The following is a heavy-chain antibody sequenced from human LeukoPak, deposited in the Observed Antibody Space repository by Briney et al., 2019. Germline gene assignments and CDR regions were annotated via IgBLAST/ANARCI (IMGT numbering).Heavy chain of an antibody. CDR2: IRSKAYGGTT. CDR3: TRAPVYCSGGSCYRPPPKLLLFDY. D-gene: IGHD2-15*01. V-gene: IGHV3-49*04. Sequence: GGSLRLSCTASGFTFGDYAMSWVRQAPGKGLEWVGFIRSKAYGGTTEYAASVKGRFTISRDDSKSIAYLQMNSLKTEDTAVYYCTRAPVYCSGGSCYRPPPKLLLFDYWGQGTLVTVSS. CDR1: GFTFGDYA. J-gene: IGHJ4*02.